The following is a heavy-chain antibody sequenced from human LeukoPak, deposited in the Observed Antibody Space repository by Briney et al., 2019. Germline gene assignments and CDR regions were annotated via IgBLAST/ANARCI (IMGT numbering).Heavy chain of an antibody. CDR2: IYSGGST. J-gene: IGHJ4*02. CDR1: GFTVSSNY. CDR3: AREEQWLVIDY. V-gene: IGHV3-66*02. D-gene: IGHD6-19*01. Sequence: PGGSLRLSCAASGFTVSSNYMSWVRQAPGKGLEWGSVIYSGGSTYYADSVKGRFTISRDNSKNTLYLQMNSLRAEDTAVYYCAREEQWLVIDYWGQGTLVTVSS.